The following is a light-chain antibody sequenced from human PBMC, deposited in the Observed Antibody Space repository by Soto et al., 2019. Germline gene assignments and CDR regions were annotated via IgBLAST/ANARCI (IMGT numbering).Light chain of an antibody. CDR3: HQYNNWPWT. J-gene: IGKJ1*01. CDR2: AAS. CDR1: QRVSSH. Sequence: ETVMTQSPVTLSVSPGDTATLSCRASQRVSSHLAWYQQKPGQAPRLLIYAASTRATGIPVRFSGSGSETEFTHTIRSLQSEDSALYYCHQYNNWPWTFGQGTKVDIK. V-gene: IGKV3-15*01.